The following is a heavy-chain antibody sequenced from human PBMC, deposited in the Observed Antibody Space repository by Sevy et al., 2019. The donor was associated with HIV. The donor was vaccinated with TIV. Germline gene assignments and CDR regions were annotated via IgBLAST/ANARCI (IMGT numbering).Heavy chain of an antibody. CDR1: GFTFSAYA. CDR3: ARGGYYYDNAAYYAFDS. D-gene: IGHD3-22*01. Sequence: GGSLRLSCTTSGFTFSAYAMHWVRQAPGKGLEWVAIIWSDGAYQYHGDSVKGRFTISRDNSKNTLYLQMNSLRVEDTAVYYCARGGYYYDNAAYYAFDSWGQGTLVTGSS. CDR2: IWSDGAYQ. V-gene: IGHV3-33*01. J-gene: IGHJ4*02.